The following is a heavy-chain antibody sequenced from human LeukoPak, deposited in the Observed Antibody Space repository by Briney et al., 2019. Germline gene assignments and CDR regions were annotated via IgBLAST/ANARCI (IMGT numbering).Heavy chain of an antibody. CDR3: ARVLRAASWRSYDY. Sequence: SETLSLTCVVYGGSVSGYYMGWIRQPPGKGLEWIGYIYYNGDTNYNPSLKSRVIISIDTSSNQFSLRLNSMTAADTAVYYCARVLRAASWRSYDYWGQGSLVTVSS. J-gene: IGHJ4*02. V-gene: IGHV4-59*02. CDR2: IYYNGDT. CDR1: GGSVSGYY. D-gene: IGHD5-18*01.